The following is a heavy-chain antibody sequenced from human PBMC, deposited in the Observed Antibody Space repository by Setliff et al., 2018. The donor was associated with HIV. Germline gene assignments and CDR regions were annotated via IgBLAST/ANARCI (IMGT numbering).Heavy chain of an antibody. Sequence: PSETLSLTCAVYGVSFSGYYWTWIRQPPGKGLEWIGEINHSGSTNYNPSLKSRVTISVDTSKNQFSLKLSSVTAADTAVYYCARETYYYDSSGYPGFDSWGQGTLVTVSS. V-gene: IGHV4-34*01. CDR1: GVSFSGYY. D-gene: IGHD3-22*01. CDR2: INHSGST. CDR3: ARETYYYDSSGYPGFDS. J-gene: IGHJ4*02.